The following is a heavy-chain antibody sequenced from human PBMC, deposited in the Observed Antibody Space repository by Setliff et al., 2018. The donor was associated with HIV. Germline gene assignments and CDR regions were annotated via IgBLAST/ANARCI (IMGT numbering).Heavy chain of an antibody. Sequence: SETLSLTCTVSGDSISSSSYYWGWIRQPPGKGLEWIGSISYSGSTYYNPSLKSRVTISVDTSKNQFSLKLSSVTAADTAVYYCARNPCSGGSCPDAFDIWGQGTMVTVSS. CDR3: ARNPCSGGSCPDAFDI. CDR2: ISYSGST. J-gene: IGHJ3*02. D-gene: IGHD2-15*01. CDR1: GDSISSSSYY. V-gene: IGHV4-39*07.